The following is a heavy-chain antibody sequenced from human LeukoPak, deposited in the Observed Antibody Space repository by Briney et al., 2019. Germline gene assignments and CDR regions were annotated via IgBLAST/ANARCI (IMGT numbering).Heavy chain of an antibody. D-gene: IGHD2-2*02. CDR2: IYTSGST. Sequence: PSETLSLTCTVSGGSISSYYWSWLRQPPGKGLEWVGRIYTSGSTNYNPSLKRRVTISVDTSKKEFSLKGSSVTAADTAVYYCARVGSLHCSSTSCYRDVDYWGQGTLVTISS. J-gene: IGHJ4*02. CDR3: ARVGSLHCSSTSCYRDVDY. V-gene: IGHV4-4*08. CDR1: GGSISSYY.